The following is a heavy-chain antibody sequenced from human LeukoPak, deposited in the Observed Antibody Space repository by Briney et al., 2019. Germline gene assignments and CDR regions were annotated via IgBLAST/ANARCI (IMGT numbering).Heavy chain of an antibody. J-gene: IGHJ4*02. Sequence: ASVKVSCKASGYTFTSYAMNWVRQAPGQGLEWMGWMNTNTGNPTYAQGFTGRFVFSLDTSVSTAYLQISSLKAEDTAVYYCARDVKPYYYDSSGYRFDYWGQGTLVTISS. V-gene: IGHV7-4-1*02. CDR3: ARDVKPYYYDSSGYRFDY. CDR2: MNTNTGNP. D-gene: IGHD3-22*01. CDR1: GYTFTSYA.